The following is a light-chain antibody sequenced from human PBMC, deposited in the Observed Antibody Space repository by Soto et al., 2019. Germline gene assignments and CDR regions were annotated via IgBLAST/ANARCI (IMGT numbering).Light chain of an antibody. V-gene: IGKV1-12*01. J-gene: IGKJ1*01. CDR1: QDINSR. CDR2: AAT. Sequence: DIQMTQSPSSVSASVGDTVTITCRASQDINSRLAWFQQQPGRPPKYVIQAATMLQSGFPSRFAGSGSGRDFTLTIHTLQPEDSATYYCLQDANFPRTFGQGTKVE. CDR3: LQDANFPRT.